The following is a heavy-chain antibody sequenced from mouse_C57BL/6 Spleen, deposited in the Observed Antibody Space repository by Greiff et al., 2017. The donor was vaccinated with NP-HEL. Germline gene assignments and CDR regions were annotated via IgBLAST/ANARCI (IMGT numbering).Heavy chain of an antibody. CDR3: AIIYYDYGRLYYYAMDY. D-gene: IGHD2-4*01. CDR2: IYPGSGST. J-gene: IGHJ4*01. CDR1: GYTFTSYW. V-gene: IGHV1-55*01. Sequence: QVQLQQPGAELVKPGASVKMSCKASGYTFTSYWITWVKQRPGQGLEWIGDIYPGSGSTNYNEKFKSKATLTVDTSSSTAYMQLSSLTSEDSAVYYCAIIYYDYGRLYYYAMDYWGQGTSVTVSS.